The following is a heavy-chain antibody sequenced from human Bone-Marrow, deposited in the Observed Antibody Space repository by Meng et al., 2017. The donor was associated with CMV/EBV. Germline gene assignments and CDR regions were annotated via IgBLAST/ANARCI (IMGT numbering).Heavy chain of an antibody. D-gene: IGHD6-19*01. CDR1: RFPFSTYW. CDR3: ARDGGVAESY. CDR2: INSDGSST. V-gene: IGHV3-74*01. J-gene: IGHJ4*02. Sequence: EVRPVESGGGFVQPGGSMVLSCAASRFPFSTYWMHWVRQAPGKGLVWVSRINSDGSSTSYADSVKGRFTISRDNAKNTLYLQMNSLRAEDTAVYYCARDGGVAESYWGQGTLVTVSS.